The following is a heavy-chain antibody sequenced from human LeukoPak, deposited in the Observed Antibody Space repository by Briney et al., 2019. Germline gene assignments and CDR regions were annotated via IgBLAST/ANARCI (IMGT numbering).Heavy chain of an antibody. Sequence: GGSLRLSCAASGFTFSSYAMNWVRQAPGKGLEWVSAISGSGGSTYYADSVKGRFTISRDNSKNTLYLQMNSLRAEDTAVYYCARDRLGDCYFDYWGQGTLVTVSS. J-gene: IGHJ4*02. CDR2: ISGSGGST. CDR1: GFTFSSYA. V-gene: IGHV3-23*01. D-gene: IGHD2-21*02. CDR3: ARDRLGDCYFDY.